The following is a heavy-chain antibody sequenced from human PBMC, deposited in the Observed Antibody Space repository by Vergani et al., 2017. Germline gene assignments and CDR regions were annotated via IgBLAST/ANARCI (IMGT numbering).Heavy chain of an antibody. CDR2: IWYDGSNK. CDR1: GITFTAHG. D-gene: IGHD6-6*01. CDR3: ARDSARIAARPDYYMDV. J-gene: IGHJ6*03. Sequence: VQLLESGGGSAQPGESLRLSCVASGITFTAHGLNWVRQAPGKGLEWVAVIWYDGSNKYYADSVKGRFTISRDNSKNTLYLQMNSLRAEDTAVYYCARDSARIAARPDYYMDVWGKGTTVTVSS. V-gene: IGHV3-33*08.